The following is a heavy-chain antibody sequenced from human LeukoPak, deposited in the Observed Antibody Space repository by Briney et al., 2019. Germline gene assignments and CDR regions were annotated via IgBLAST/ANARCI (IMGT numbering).Heavy chain of an antibody. Sequence: PGGSLRLSCAASGFTVSSNYMNWVRQAPGKGLEWVSVIYGGGNIYYADSVKGRFTISRDNSKNTLYLQMNSLRAEDTAVYHCARVGGSSWTLGNFRYWGQGTLVTVSS. V-gene: IGHV3-53*01. J-gene: IGHJ4*02. CDR1: GFTVSSNY. CDR2: IYGGGNI. CDR3: ARVGGSSWTLGNFRY. D-gene: IGHD6-13*01.